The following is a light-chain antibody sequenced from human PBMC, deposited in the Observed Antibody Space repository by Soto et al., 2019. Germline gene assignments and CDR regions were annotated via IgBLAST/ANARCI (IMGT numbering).Light chain of an antibody. CDR2: KAS. Sequence: DIQMTQSPASLSASVEDRVIVTCRASQSISNHLNWYQQKPGKAPKLLIFKASTLDSGVPSRFSGSGSGTEFTLTISSLQPEDVATYYCQQYNTYSGAFGQGTKVDIK. CDR1: QSISNH. V-gene: IGKV1-5*03. CDR3: QQYNTYSGA. J-gene: IGKJ1*01.